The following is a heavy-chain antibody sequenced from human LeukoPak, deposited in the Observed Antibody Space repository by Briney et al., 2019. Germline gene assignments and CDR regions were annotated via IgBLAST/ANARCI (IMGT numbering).Heavy chain of an antibody. CDR2: ISGSGGST. CDR1: GFTFSIYA. Sequence: GGSLRLSCAASGFTFSIYAISWVRQAPGKGLEWVSAISGSGGSTYYADSVKGRFTISRDNSKNTLYLQMNSLRAEDTAVYYCAKDSSGWYAGHYYGMDVWGQGTTVTVSS. J-gene: IGHJ6*02. CDR3: AKDSSGWYAGHYYGMDV. V-gene: IGHV3-23*01. D-gene: IGHD6-19*01.